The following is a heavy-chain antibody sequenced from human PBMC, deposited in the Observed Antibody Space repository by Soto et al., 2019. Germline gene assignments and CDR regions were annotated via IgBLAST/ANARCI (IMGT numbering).Heavy chain of an antibody. J-gene: IGHJ6*03. CDR1: GDSVSSNSAG. Sequence: SQTLSLTCAISGDSVSSNSAGWNWIRQTPSRGLEWLGRTYYRSKWYYTYAVSVKSRVIIDPDTSKNQFSLQLNSVTAADTAVYYCASLNVRPYIAARPIYYYYMDVWGKGTTVTVSS. CDR3: ASLNVRPYIAARPIYYYYMDV. V-gene: IGHV6-1*01. CDR2: TYYRSKWYY. D-gene: IGHD6-6*01.